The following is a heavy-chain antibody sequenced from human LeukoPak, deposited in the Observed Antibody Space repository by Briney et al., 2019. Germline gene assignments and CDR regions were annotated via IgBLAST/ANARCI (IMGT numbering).Heavy chain of an antibody. CDR1: GGSFSGYY. D-gene: IGHD5-12*01. J-gene: IGHJ4*02. V-gene: IGHV4-34*01. CDR2: INHSGST. CDR3: ARGLNSGYVRL. Sequence: SETLSLTCAVYGGSFSGYYWSWIRRPPGKGLEWIGEINHSGSTNYNPSLKSRVTISVDTSKNQFSLKLSSVTAADTAVYYCARGLNSGYVRLWGQGTLVTVSS.